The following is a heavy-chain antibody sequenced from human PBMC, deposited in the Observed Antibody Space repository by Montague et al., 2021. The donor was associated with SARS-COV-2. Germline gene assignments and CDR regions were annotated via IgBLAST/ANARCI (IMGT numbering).Heavy chain of an antibody. CDR3: ARDRTADDYDDYENEGYSYYYGMDV. D-gene: IGHD4-17*01. CDR1: GGSVNSGGYY. J-gene: IGHJ6*02. CDR2: IYYSGTT. Sequence: SETLSLTCTVSGGSVNSGGYYWSWIRQPPGKGLKWIGNIYYSGTTNYNPSLKSRVTISVDTSKNQFSLKLSSVTAADTAVYYCARDRTADDYDDYENEGYSYYYGMDVWGQGTTVTVSS. V-gene: IGHV4-61*08.